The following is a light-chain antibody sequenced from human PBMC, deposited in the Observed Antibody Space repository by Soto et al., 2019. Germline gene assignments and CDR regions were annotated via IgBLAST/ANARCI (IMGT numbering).Light chain of an antibody. CDR3: QHRSNWPLT. V-gene: IGKV3-11*01. J-gene: IGKJ4*01. CDR1: QSVSSS. CDR2: EAS. Sequence: EIVLTQSPATLSLSPGERATLSCRASQSVSSSLAWYQQKPGQAPRLLIYEASNRATGIPARFSGSGSGTDFTLTISSLEPEDFAVYYCQHRSNWPLTFGGGTKVEIK.